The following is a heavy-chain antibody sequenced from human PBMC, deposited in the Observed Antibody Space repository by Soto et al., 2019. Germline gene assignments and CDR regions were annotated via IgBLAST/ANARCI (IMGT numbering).Heavy chain of an antibody. V-gene: IGHV3-9*01. CDR3: AKAMEQQLVPDYYYGLDV. D-gene: IGHD6-13*01. Sequence: EVQLVESGGGLVQPGRSLRLSCAASGFTFNDYAMHWVRQVPGKGLGWVSGINWNSYIIKYADSVRGRFTISRDNAKNSLYLQMNSLRPEDTALYYCAKAMEQQLVPDYYYGLDVWGQGTTVTVSS. CDR2: INWNSYII. CDR1: GFTFNDYA. J-gene: IGHJ6*02.